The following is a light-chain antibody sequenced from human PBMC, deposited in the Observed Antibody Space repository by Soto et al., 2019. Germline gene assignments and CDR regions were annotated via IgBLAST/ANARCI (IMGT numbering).Light chain of an antibody. CDR2: VAS. CDR1: QGINNF. J-gene: IGKJ4*01. Sequence: DIQMTQSPSSLSASVGDRVTITCQATQGINNFVNWYQQKPGKAPKLLISVASNLETGAPSRFSGSGSVTDFTFTISSLQAEDIGTYYCQQYHSLSLTFGGGTKVQIK. CDR3: QQYHSLSLT. V-gene: IGKV1-33*01.